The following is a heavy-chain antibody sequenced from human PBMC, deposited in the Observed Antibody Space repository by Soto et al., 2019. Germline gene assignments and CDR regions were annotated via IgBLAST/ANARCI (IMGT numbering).Heavy chain of an antibody. CDR2: ISYDAKHK. V-gene: IGHV3-30*18. D-gene: IGHD3-3*01. Sequence: QVQLVESGGGVVQPGRSLSLSCAASGFTFSTYGMHWVRQAPGKGLEWVAVISYDAKHKYYADSLKGRFTISRDNSKNSLYLQMNSLRAEDTAVYYCAKGAVQDLWSGYYTLFDYWGQGTLVTVSS. CDR1: GFTFSTYG. CDR3: AKGAVQDLWSGYYTLFDY. J-gene: IGHJ4*02.